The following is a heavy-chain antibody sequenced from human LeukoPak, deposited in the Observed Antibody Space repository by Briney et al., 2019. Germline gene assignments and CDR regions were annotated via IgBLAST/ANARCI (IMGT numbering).Heavy chain of an antibody. CDR1: GFTFSSYE. D-gene: IGHD5-24*01. CDR2: ISSSGSTI. Sequence: PGGSLRLSCAASGFTFSSYEMNWVRQAPGKGLEWVSYISSSGSTIYYADSLKGRFTISRDNAKNSLYLQMNSLRAEDTAVYYCARETHTWLQLPLDSWGQGTLVTVSS. CDR3: ARETHTWLQLPLDS. J-gene: IGHJ4*02. V-gene: IGHV3-48*03.